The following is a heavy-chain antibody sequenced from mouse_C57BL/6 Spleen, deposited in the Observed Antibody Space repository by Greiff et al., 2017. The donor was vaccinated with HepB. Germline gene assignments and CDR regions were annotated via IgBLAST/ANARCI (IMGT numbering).Heavy chain of an antibody. Sequence: VQLQQSGAELVRPGTSVKMSCKASGYTFTNYWIGWAKQRPGHGLEWIGDIYPGGGYTNYNEKFKGKATLTADRSSSTAYMQFSSLTSEDSAIYYCARSGDGYPSYAMDYWGQGTSVTVSS. CDR2: IYPGGGYT. CDR1: GYTFTNYW. D-gene: IGHD2-3*01. J-gene: IGHJ4*01. CDR3: ARSGDGYPSYAMDY. V-gene: IGHV1-63*01.